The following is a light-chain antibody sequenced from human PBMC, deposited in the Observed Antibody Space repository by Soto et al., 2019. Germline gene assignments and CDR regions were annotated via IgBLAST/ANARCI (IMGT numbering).Light chain of an antibody. J-gene: IGKJ2*01. CDR3: QQRFNWPRFT. CDR2: DAS. Sequence: EIVLTQSPATLSLSPGERATLSCRASQSVSSYLAWYQQKPGQAPRLLIYDASNRATGIPARFSGGGSRTDFTLTISSLEPKDFAVYYCQQRFNWPRFTFGQGTKLEIK. CDR1: QSVSSY. V-gene: IGKV3-11*01.